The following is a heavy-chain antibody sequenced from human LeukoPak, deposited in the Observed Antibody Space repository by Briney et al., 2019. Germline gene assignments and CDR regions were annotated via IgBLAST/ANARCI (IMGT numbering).Heavy chain of an antibody. D-gene: IGHD3-10*01. Sequence: ASVKVSCKASGYTFNDRNVHWVRQAPGRGLEWMGFFSPKSGGTTCARKFQGRVTMTTDTSINTAYMDLSSLRSDDTAVYYCARGSGGWFDPWGQGMLVIVSS. V-gene: IGHV1-2*02. CDR3: ARGSGGWFDP. J-gene: IGHJ5*02. CDR1: GYTFNDRN. CDR2: FSPKSGGT.